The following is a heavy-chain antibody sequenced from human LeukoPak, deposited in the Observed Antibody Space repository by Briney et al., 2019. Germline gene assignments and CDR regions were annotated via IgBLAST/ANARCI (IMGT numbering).Heavy chain of an antibody. CDR1: GFTSSSYA. CDR3: AKDLDCSGGTCHKAFDC. CDR2: IRYDGSDK. D-gene: IGHD2-15*01. Sequence: PGGSLRLSCAATGFTSSSYAMHWVRQAPGKGLEWVAFIRYDGSDKFYGDSVKGRFTTSRDNSNNTLYLQMSRLRVEDTAVYYCAKDLDCSGGTCHKAFDCWGQGTLVTVSS. J-gene: IGHJ4*02. V-gene: IGHV3-30*02.